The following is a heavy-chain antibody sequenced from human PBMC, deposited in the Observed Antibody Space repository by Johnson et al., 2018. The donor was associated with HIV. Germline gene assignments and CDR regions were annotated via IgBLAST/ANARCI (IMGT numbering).Heavy chain of an antibody. D-gene: IGHD6-6*01. V-gene: IGHV3-66*02. CDR2: IYSGGST. CDR3: ARDLPAIAARPGGAFDI. J-gene: IGHJ3*02. Sequence: VQLVESGGGVLRPGGSLRLSCEGFGFMFDDHGLSWIRQAPGKGLEWVSVIYSGGSTQYVDSVKGRVTISRDNSKNTLYLQMNSLRAEDTAVYYCARDLPAIAARPGGAFDIWGQGTMVTVSS. CDR1: GFMFDDHG.